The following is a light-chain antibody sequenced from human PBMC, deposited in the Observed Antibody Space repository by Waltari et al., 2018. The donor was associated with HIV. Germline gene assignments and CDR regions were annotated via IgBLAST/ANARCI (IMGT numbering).Light chain of an antibody. CDR2: QYN. J-gene: IGLJ1*01. CDR3: QTWDTSTASYV. Sequence: SYEVSQPPSVSVSPGQTASISCSGDKLAVKYVSWYQQKPGQSPVLVIFQYNNRPSGIPERFSGSKSGNTATLTIRGTQTMDDADYFCQTWDTSTASYVFGTGTTVTVL. CDR1: KLAVKY. V-gene: IGLV3-1*01.